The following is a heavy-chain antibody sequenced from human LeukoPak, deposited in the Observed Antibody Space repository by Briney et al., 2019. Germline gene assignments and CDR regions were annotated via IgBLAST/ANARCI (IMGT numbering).Heavy chain of an antibody. CDR1: GFTFSSYW. J-gene: IGHJ4*02. CDR2: IKQDGSEK. Sequence: GGSLRLSCAASGFTFSSYWMSWVRQAPGKGLEWVANIKQDGSEKYHVVSVKGRFTISRDNAKNSLYLQMDSLRAEDTAVYYCGREDMVRDYWGRGTLVTVSA. CDR3: GREDMVRDY. V-gene: IGHV3-7*01. D-gene: IGHD3-10*01.